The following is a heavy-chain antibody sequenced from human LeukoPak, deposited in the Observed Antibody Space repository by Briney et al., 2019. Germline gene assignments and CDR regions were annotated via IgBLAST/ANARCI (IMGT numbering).Heavy chain of an antibody. Sequence: GASVKVSCKASGYTFTSYYMHWVRQAPGQGLEWMGIINPSCGSTSYAQKFQGRVTMTRDTSTSTVYMELSSLRSEDTAVYYCARSGYCSGGSCSDAFDIWGQGTMVTVSS. CDR3: ARSGYCSGGSCSDAFDI. D-gene: IGHD2-15*01. CDR2: INPSCGST. J-gene: IGHJ3*02. V-gene: IGHV1-46*01. CDR1: GYTFTSYY.